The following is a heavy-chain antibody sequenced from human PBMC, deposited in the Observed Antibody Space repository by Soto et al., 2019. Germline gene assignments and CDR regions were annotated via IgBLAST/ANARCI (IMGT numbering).Heavy chain of an antibody. CDR3: AKDTVVRPYYYGMDV. Sequence: GGSLRLSCAASGFTFSYYWMHWVRQAPGQGLVWVSRIHSDGSSTTYADSVKGRFTISRDNAKNTLYLQMNSLRAEDTAVYYCAKDTVVRPYYYGMDVWGQGTTVTVSS. V-gene: IGHV3-74*01. CDR2: IHSDGSST. D-gene: IGHD2-15*01. J-gene: IGHJ6*02. CDR1: GFTFSYYW.